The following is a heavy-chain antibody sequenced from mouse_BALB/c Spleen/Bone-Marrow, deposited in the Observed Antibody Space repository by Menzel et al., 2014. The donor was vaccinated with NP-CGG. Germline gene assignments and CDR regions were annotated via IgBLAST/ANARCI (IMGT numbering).Heavy chain of an antibody. J-gene: IGHJ3*01. CDR3: ARGSPY. Sequence: QVQLKESGAELVKPGASAKLSCKTSGYTFTNYYIYWVKQRPGQGLEWIGEINPGNGGTNFNERFKSKATLTVDKSSTTAYILLTSLTSEDSAVYYCARGSPYWGQGTLVTVSA. D-gene: IGHD6-2*01. CDR2: INPGNGGT. V-gene: IGHV1S81*02. CDR1: GYTFTNYY.